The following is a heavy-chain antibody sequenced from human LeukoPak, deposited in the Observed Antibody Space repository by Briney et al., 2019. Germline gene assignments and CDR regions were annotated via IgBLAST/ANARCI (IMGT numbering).Heavy chain of an antibody. CDR2: ISAYNGNT. Sequence: ASVKVSCKASGYTFTSYGISWVRQAPGQGLEWMGWISAYNGNTNYAQKLQGRVTMTTDTSTSTAYMELRSLRSDDTAVYYCARDPYGDYGDTWYFDLWGRGTLVTVSS. CDR3: ARDPYGDYGDTWYFDL. D-gene: IGHD4-17*01. V-gene: IGHV1-18*01. J-gene: IGHJ2*01. CDR1: GYTFTSYG.